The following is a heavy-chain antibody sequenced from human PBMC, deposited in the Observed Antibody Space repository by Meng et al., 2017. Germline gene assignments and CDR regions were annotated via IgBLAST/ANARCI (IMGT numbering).Heavy chain of an antibody. Sequence: QGQLQQAGPGLVKPSQTLSLTCTVSGDSISSGGYYWSWIRQHPGKGLEWIGYIYYSGSTYYNPSLKSRLTISVDTSQNQFSLNLNSVTAADTAVYYRARDRVGGTAAQFDYWGQGTLVTVSS. CDR3: ARDRVGGTAAQFDY. CDR2: IYYSGST. J-gene: IGHJ4*02. CDR1: GDSISSGGYY. D-gene: IGHD1-26*01. V-gene: IGHV4-31*03.